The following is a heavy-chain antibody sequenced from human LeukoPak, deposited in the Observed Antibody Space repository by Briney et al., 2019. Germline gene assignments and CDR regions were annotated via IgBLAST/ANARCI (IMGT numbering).Heavy chain of an antibody. V-gene: IGHV3-21*01. Sequence: GGSLRPSCAASGFTFSSYSMNWVRQAPGKGLEWVTCISASSSFIYYADSVKGRITISRDNAKNSLYLQMNSLRAEDTAVYYCASGEVIEEYYFDYWGQGTLVTVSS. CDR2: ISASSSFI. J-gene: IGHJ4*02. CDR1: GFTFSSYS. CDR3: ASGEVIEEYYFDY. D-gene: IGHD3-10*01.